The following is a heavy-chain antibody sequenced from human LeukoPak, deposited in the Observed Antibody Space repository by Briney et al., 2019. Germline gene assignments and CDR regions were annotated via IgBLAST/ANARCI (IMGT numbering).Heavy chain of an antibody. J-gene: IGHJ4*02. CDR1: GFTFSSYS. Sequence: GGSLRLSCAASGFTFSSYSMNWVRQAPGKGLEWVSSISSSSSYIYYADSVKGRFTISRDNAKNSLYLQMNSLRAEDTAVYYCARDPELLWFGELISGLDYWGQGTLVTVSS. CDR3: ARDPELLWFGELISGLDY. CDR2: ISSSSSYI. V-gene: IGHV3-21*01. D-gene: IGHD3-10*01.